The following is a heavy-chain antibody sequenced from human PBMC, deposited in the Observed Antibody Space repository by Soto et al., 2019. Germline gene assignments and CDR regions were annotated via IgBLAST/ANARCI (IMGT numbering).Heavy chain of an antibody. CDR1: GYCISSGYY. D-gene: IGHD2-2*01. Sequence: SETLSLTCTVSGYCISSGYYGGWIRQPPGKGLEWIGSMFHSGSTHYNPSLKSRVTMSVDTSKNQFSLRLSSVTASDTAVYYCARGHIVVVPTVGWFDPWGQGTLVTVSS. CDR2: MFHSGST. V-gene: IGHV4-38-2*02. J-gene: IGHJ5*02. CDR3: ARGHIVVVPTVGWFDP.